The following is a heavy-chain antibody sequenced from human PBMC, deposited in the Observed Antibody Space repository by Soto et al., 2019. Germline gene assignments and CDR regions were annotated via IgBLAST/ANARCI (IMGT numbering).Heavy chain of an antibody. Sequence: QVQLVQSGAEVKKPGASVKVSCKASGYTFTSYGISWVRQAPGQGLEWMGWISAYNGNTNYAQKLQGRVTMTTDTPESTDNMELRSLRYDDTAVYYCARGGSVDTRRVTEYWGQGTLVTVSS. CDR2: ISAYNGNT. D-gene: IGHD5-18*01. CDR3: ARGGSVDTRRVTEY. CDR1: GYTFTSYG. V-gene: IGHV1-18*01. J-gene: IGHJ4*02.